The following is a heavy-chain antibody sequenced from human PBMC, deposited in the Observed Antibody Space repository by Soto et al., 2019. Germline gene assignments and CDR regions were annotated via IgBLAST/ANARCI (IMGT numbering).Heavy chain of an antibody. CDR1: GYTFTSYD. CDR3: ARGRGGNYDFWSGYRDGMDV. CDR2: MNPNSGNT. Sequence: SVKVSCKASGYTFTSYDINWVRQATVQGLEWMGWMNPNSGNTGYAQKFQGRVTMTRNTSISTAYMELSSLRSEDTAVYYCARGRGGNYDFWSGYRDGMDVWGQGTTVTVSS. V-gene: IGHV1-8*01. D-gene: IGHD3-3*01. J-gene: IGHJ6*02.